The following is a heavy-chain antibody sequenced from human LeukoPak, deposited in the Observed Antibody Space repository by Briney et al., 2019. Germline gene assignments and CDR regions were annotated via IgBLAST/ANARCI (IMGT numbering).Heavy chain of an antibody. V-gene: IGHV3-23*01. CDR1: GFTFSSYA. D-gene: IGHD1-26*01. Sequence: PGGSLRLPCAASGFTFSSYAMSWVRQAPGKGPEWVSAISGSGGSTYYADSVKGRFTISRDNSKNTLYLQMNSLRAEDTAVYYCTIDLVGATTGGYWGQGTLVTVCS. CDR2: ISGSGGST. J-gene: IGHJ4*02. CDR3: TIDLVGATTGGY.